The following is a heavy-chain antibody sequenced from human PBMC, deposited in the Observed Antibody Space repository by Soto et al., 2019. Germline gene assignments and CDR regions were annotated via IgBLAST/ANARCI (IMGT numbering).Heavy chain of an antibody. Sequence: GGSLRLSCASSGFTFISYAMGWVRQGPGKGLEWVAVVSIGGSTHYADSVRGRFTISRDNSKNTLSLQMNSLTAEDTAVYFCAKRRGAGGHFDYWGQGALVTVSS. CDR3: AKRRGAGGHFDY. D-gene: IGHD2-15*01. CDR2: VSIGGST. V-gene: IGHV3-23*01. CDR1: GFTFISYA. J-gene: IGHJ4*02.